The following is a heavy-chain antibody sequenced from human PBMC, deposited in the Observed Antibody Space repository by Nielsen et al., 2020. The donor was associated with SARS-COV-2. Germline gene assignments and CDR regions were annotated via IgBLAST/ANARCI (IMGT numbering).Heavy chain of an antibody. CDR1: GGTFSSYA. Sequence: ASVKVSCKASGGTFSSYAISWVRQAPGQGLEWMGIINPSGGSTSYAQKFQGRVTMTRDTSTSTVYMELSSLRSEDTAVYYCARDKAGPSLSFDYWGQGTLVTVSS. V-gene: IGHV1-46*01. D-gene: IGHD1-14*01. CDR2: INPSGGST. J-gene: IGHJ4*02. CDR3: ARDKAGPSLSFDY.